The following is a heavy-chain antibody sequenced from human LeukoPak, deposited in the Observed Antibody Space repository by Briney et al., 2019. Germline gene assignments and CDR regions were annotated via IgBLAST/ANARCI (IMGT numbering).Heavy chain of an antibody. V-gene: IGHV4-34*01. CDR2: INHSRST. CDR3: ARGAGYCSSTSCYGTGPSFDY. Sequence: SETLSLTCAVYGGSFSGYYWSWIRQPPGKGLEWIGEINHSRSTNYNPSLKSRVTISVDTSKNQFSLKLSSVTAADTAVYYCARGAGYCSSTSCYGTGPSFDYWGQGTLVTVSS. J-gene: IGHJ4*02. D-gene: IGHD2-2*01. CDR1: GGSFSGYY.